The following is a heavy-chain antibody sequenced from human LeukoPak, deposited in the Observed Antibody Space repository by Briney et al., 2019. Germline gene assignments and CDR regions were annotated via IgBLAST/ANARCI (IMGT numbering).Heavy chain of an antibody. D-gene: IGHD2-2*01. J-gene: IGHJ4*02. CDR1: GGSISSGDYY. V-gene: IGHV4-30-4*08. CDR3: AREYCSSTTCYFVY. Sequence: PSETLSLTCTVSGGSISSGDYYWSWIRQPPGKGLEWIGYIYYSGSTYYNPSLKSRVTISVDTSKNQFSLKLSSVTAADSAVYYCAREYCSSTTCYFVYWGQGTLVTVSS. CDR2: IYYSGST.